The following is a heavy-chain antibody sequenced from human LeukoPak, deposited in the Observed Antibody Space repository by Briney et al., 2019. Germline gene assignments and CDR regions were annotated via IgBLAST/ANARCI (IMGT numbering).Heavy chain of an antibody. J-gene: IGHJ4*02. CDR2: VYHSGST. CDR3: ARGKYYGDSDF. V-gene: IGHV4-61*01. CDR1: GDSVISGLYY. Sequence: PSETLSPTCSVSGDSVISGLYYWTWVRQPPGKGLEWIGYVYHSGSTTYNPSLKSRVTISIDTSQNKFSLKLRSVTAADTAMYYCARGKYYGDSDFWGQGTLVIVSS. D-gene: IGHD3-3*01.